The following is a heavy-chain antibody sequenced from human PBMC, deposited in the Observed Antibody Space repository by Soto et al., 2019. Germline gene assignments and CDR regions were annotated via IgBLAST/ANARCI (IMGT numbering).Heavy chain of an antibody. J-gene: IGHJ6*02. CDR1: GYTFTSYY. D-gene: IGHD6-19*01. Sequence: ASVKVSCKASGYTFTSYYMHWVRQAPGQGLEWMGIINPSGGSTSYAQKFQGRVTMTRDTSTSTVHMELSSLRSEDTAVYYCARAPIAVAGPTYYLYYGMDVWGQGTTVTVSS. CDR2: INPSGGST. CDR3: ARAPIAVAGPTYYLYYGMDV. V-gene: IGHV1-46*01.